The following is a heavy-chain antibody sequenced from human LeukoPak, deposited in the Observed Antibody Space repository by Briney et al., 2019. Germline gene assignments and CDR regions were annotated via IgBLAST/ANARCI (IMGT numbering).Heavy chain of an antibody. CDR2: IYYSGST. V-gene: IGHV4-59*08. D-gene: IGHD5-12*01. CDR1: GASISNYY. CDR3: ARHGSGYDLFFDY. Sequence: SETLSLTCTVSGASISNYYWSWIRQPPGKGLEWIGYIYYSGSTNYNPSLKSRVTISVDTSKNQFSLKLSSVTAADTAVYFCARHGSGYDLFFDYWGQGTLVTVSS. J-gene: IGHJ4*02.